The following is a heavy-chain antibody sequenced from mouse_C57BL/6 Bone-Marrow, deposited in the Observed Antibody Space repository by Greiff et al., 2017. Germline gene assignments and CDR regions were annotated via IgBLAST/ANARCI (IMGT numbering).Heavy chain of an antibody. Sequence: QVQLQQPGAELVKPGASVKMSCKASGYTFTSYWITWVKQRPGQGLEWIGDIYPGSGSTNYNEKFKSKATLTVDTSSSTAYMQLSSLTSEDSAVYYCARWYGNYDAMDYWGQGTSVTVSS. D-gene: IGHD2-10*02. CDR1: GYTFTSYW. CDR3: ARWYGNYDAMDY. V-gene: IGHV1-55*01. CDR2: IYPGSGST. J-gene: IGHJ4*01.